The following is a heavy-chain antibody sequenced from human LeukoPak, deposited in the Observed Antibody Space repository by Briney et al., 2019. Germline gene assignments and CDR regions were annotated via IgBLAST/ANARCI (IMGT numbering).Heavy chain of an antibody. CDR2: ISWNSGSI. V-gene: IGHV3-9*01. D-gene: IGHD6-13*01. J-gene: IGHJ4*02. CDR1: GFTFDDYA. CDR3: ALFGPPDDSSWGFDY. Sequence: GGSLRLSCAASGFTFDDYAMHWVWQAPGKGLEWVSGISWNSGSIGYADSVKGRFTVSRDNAKNSLYLQMNSLRAEDTAVYYCALFGPPDDSSWGFDYWGQGTLVTVSS.